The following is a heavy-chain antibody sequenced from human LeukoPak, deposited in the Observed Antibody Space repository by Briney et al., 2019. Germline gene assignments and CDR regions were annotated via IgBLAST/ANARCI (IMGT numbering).Heavy chain of an antibody. CDR2: IWCDRSNI. Sequence: GGSLRLSRAAPGISFSSHGMHWVRQAPGKGLEWVAVIWCDRSNIYYADSVKGRFTISRDNSKNTLYLQMNSLRAEDTALYYCARARNDYDSNGFSFLDFWGQGTLVTVSS. J-gene: IGHJ4*02. CDR1: GISFSSHG. V-gene: IGHV3-33*01. D-gene: IGHD3-22*01. CDR3: ARARNDYDSNGFSFLDF.